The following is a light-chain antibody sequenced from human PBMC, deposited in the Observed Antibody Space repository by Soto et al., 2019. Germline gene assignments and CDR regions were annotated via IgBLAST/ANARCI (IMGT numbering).Light chain of an antibody. CDR3: KQYNNWPPWT. CDR2: DAS. Sequence: ILMTQSPATLSVSPGERATLSCRASQSVSNNLAWYQQKPGQAPRLLIYDASTRATGIPARFSGSGSGKEFTLTISGLQSEDFAVYYCKQYNNWPPWTFGQGTKVEIK. V-gene: IGKV3-15*01. CDR1: QSVSNN. J-gene: IGKJ1*01.